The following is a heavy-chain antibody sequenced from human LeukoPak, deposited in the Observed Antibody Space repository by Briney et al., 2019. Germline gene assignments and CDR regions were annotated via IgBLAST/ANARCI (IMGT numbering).Heavy chain of an antibody. CDR2: INHSGST. J-gene: IGHJ4*02. CDR3: ARAQPPGIAVAGTDY. Sequence: PSETLSLTCAVYGGPFSGYYWSWIRQPPGKGLEWIGEINHSGSTNYNPSLKSRVTISVDTSKNQLSLKLSSVTAADTAVYYCARAQPPGIAVAGTDYWGQGTLVTVSS. V-gene: IGHV4-34*01. CDR1: GGPFSGYY. D-gene: IGHD6-19*01.